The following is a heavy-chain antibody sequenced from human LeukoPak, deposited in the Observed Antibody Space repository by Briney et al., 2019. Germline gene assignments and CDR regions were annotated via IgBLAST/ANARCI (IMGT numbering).Heavy chain of an antibody. Sequence: GGSLRLSCAASGFTFSSYNMNWVRQAPGKGLEWVSYISSSSSYVYYAASVKGRFTISRDNAKNSLYLQMNSLRAEDTAVYYCARDQNSYGYCYFDYWGQGTLVTASA. CDR2: ISSSSSYV. J-gene: IGHJ4*02. V-gene: IGHV3-21*01. CDR3: ARDQNSYGYCYFDY. D-gene: IGHD5-18*01. CDR1: GFTFSSYN.